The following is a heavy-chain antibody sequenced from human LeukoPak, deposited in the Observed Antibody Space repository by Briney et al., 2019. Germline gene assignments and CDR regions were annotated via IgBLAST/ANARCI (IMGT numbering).Heavy chain of an antibody. CDR3: ARDLITGDRDY. D-gene: IGHD7-27*01. J-gene: IGHJ4*02. V-gene: IGHV4-59*01. CDR1: GGSISSYY. Sequence: KPSETLSLTCTVSGGSISSYYWSWIRQPPGKGLEWIGCIYYSGSTNYNPSLKSRVTISVDTSKNQFSLKLSSVTAADTAVYYCARDLITGDRDYWGQGTLVTVSS. CDR2: IYYSGST.